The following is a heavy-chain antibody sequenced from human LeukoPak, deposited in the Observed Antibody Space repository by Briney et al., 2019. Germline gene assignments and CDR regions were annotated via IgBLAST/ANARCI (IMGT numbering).Heavy chain of an antibody. Sequence: PGGSLRLSXAASGFTFDDYGMSWVRQTPGKGLEWVSGINWNGGSTWYADSVKGRFTISRDNAKHSLYLQMNSLRAEDTALYYCARESDSSGWPYFDYWGQGTLVTVSS. CDR3: ARESDSSGWPYFDY. J-gene: IGHJ4*02. V-gene: IGHV3-20*04. CDR1: GFTFDDYG. CDR2: INWNGGST. D-gene: IGHD6-19*01.